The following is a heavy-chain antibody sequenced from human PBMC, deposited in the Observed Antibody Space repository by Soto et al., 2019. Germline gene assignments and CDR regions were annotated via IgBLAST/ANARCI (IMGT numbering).Heavy chain of an antibody. J-gene: IGHJ4*02. CDR3: ARGRYGDY. CDR2: ISAHNGNT. V-gene: IGHV1-18*01. D-gene: IGHD1-1*01. CDR1: GYAFTTYG. Sequence: QVHLVQSGAEVKKPGASVKVSCKGYGYAFTTYGITWVRQAPGQGLEWMGWISAHNGNTNYAQKLQGRVTVTRDTSTSTAYMELRSLRSDDTAVYYCARGRYGDYWGQGALVTVYS.